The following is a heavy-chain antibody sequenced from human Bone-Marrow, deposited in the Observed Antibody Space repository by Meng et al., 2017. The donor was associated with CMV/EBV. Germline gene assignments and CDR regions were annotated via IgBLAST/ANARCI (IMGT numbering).Heavy chain of an antibody. Sequence: EVQLVQSGGGLVKPGGSLRLSCAASGFTFSSYSMNWVRQAPGKGLEWVSSISSSSSYIYYADSVKGRFTISRDNAKNSLYLQMNSLRAEDTAVYYCARAIAADHYFDYWGQGTLVTVSS. V-gene: IGHV3-21*01. J-gene: IGHJ4*02. CDR2: ISSSSSYI. D-gene: IGHD6-6*01. CDR3: ARAIAADHYFDY. CDR1: GFTFSSYS.